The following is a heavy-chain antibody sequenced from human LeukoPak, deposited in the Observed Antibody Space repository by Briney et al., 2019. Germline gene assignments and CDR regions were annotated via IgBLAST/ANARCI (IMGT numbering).Heavy chain of an antibody. J-gene: IGHJ4*02. CDR3: AVWNGYLDFWSGPFDY. D-gene: IGHD3-3*01. CDR2: IYYSGST. V-gene: IGHV4-59*01. CDR1: GGSISGYY. Sequence: PSETLSLTCAVSGGSISGYYWSWIRQPPGKGLEWIGYIYYSGSTNYNPSLKSRVTISVDTSKSQFFLKLSSVTAADTAVYYCAVWNGYLDFWSGPFDYWGQGTRVTVSS.